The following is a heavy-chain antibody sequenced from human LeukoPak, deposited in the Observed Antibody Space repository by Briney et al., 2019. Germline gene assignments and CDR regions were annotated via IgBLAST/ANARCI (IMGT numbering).Heavy chain of an antibody. V-gene: IGHV3-33*06. CDR1: GFTFRNHG. CDR3: AKVGYSYGYLYYFDY. CDR2: IWHDGSDK. Sequence: QPGGSLRLSCAASGFTFRNHGMHWVRQAPGKGLEWVAVIWHDGSDKYYADSVKGRFTISRDNSRSTLYLQMISLRAEDTAVYYCAKVGYSYGYLYYFDYWGQGTLVTVSS. J-gene: IGHJ4*02. D-gene: IGHD5-18*01.